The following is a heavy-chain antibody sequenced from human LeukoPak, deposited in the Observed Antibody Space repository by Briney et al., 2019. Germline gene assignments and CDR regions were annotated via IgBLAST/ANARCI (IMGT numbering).Heavy chain of an antibody. D-gene: IGHD2-15*01. V-gene: IGHV3-53*01. Sequence: PGGSLRLSCTVSGFTVSSNSMSWVRQAPGKGLEWVSFIYSDNTHYSDSVKGRFTISRDNSKNTLYLQMNSLRAEDTAVYYCAKLGYCSGGSCYLGGNDAFDIWGQGTMVTVSS. J-gene: IGHJ3*02. CDR2: IYSDNT. CDR3: AKLGYCSGGSCYLGGNDAFDI. CDR1: GFTVSSNS.